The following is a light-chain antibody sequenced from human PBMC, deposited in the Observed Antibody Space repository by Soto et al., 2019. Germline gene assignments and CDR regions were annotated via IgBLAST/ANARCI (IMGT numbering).Light chain of an antibody. J-gene: IGKJ5*01. CDR2: DTS. Sequence: EISFPQSPPPPPLSPAETAALSDRASQSVGSFLAWYQQKPGQAPRLLIYDTSIRATGIPARFSGSGSGTDFTLTISSLEPEDFAVYYCQQRNSWPPTFTFGQGTRLEI. V-gene: IGKV3-11*01. CDR3: QQRNSWPPTFT. CDR1: QSVGSF.